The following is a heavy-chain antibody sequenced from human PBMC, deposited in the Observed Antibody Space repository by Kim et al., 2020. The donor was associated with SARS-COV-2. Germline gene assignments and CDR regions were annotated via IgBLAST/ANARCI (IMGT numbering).Heavy chain of an antibody. D-gene: IGHD3-10*01. CDR2: INHSGST. CDR3: ARVRSRGGPRNYYYYGMDD. V-gene: IGHV4-34*01. J-gene: IGHJ6*02. Sequence: SETLSLTCAVYGGSFSGYYWSWIRQPPGKGLEWIGEINHSGSTNYNPSLKSRVTISVDTSKNQFSLKLSSVTAADTAVYYCARVRSRGGPRNYYYYGMDDWGQGTTVTVSS. CDR1: GGSFSGYY.